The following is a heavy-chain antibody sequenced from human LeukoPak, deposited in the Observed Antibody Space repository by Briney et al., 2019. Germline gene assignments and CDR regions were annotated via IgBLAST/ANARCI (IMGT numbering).Heavy chain of an antibody. CDR2: IIPILGIA. J-gene: IGHJ4*02. Sequence: SVKVSCKASGGTFSSYAISWVRQGPGQGLEWVGRIIPILGIANYAQKFQGRVTITADKSTSTAYMELSSLRSEDTAVYYCAREGLAAAAPFDYWGQGTLVTVSS. V-gene: IGHV1-69*04. CDR1: GGTFSSYA. CDR3: AREGLAAAAPFDY. D-gene: IGHD6-13*01.